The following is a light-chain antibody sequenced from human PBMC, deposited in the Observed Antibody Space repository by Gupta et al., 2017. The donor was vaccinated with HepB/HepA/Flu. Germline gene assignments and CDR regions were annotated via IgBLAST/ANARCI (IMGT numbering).Light chain of an antibody. Sequence: DIQMTQSPSSLSASVGDRVTITCRASQSISSYLNWYQQKPGKAPNLLIYAASSLQSGVPSRFSGSGSGTDFTLTISRLQPEDFANYYCQQNYSTLTFGGGTKVEIK. CDR2: AAS. CDR1: QSISSY. J-gene: IGKJ4*01. CDR3: QQNYSTLT. V-gene: IGKV1-39*01.